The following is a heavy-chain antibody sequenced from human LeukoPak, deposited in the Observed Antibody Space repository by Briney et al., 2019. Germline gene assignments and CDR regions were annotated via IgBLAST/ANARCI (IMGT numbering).Heavy chain of an antibody. CDR2: IQTSGST. CDR3: AREEEGDYSDYFDY. D-gene: IGHD2-15*01. J-gene: IGHJ4*02. CDR1: GVSIRSYS. V-gene: IGHV4-4*07. Sequence: SETLSPTCSVSGVSIRSYSWSWIRQPSGKGLEWIGRIQTSGSTNYNPSLRSRVTMSVDTSKNQFSLKLSSVTAADTAVYYCAREEEGDYSDYFDYWGQGTLVTVSS.